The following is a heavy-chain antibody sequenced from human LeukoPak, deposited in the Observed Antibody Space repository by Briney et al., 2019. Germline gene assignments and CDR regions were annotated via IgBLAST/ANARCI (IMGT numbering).Heavy chain of an antibody. Sequence: PSETLSLTCTVSGYSISSGYYWGRIRQPPGKGLEWIGSIYHSGSTYYNPSLKSRVTISVDTSKNQFSLKLSSVTAADTAVYYCARDDFPVGATTGWGQGTLVTVSS. J-gene: IGHJ4*02. CDR1: GYSISSGYY. CDR3: ARDDFPVGATTG. V-gene: IGHV4-38-2*02. CDR2: IYHSGST. D-gene: IGHD1-26*01.